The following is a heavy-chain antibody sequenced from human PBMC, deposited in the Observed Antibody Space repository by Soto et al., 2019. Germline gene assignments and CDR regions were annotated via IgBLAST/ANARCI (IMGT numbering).Heavy chain of an antibody. D-gene: IGHD3-3*01. Sequence: ESLKISCAASGFTFSSYAMSWVRQAPGKGLEWVSAISGSGGGTYYADSVKGRFTISRDNSKNTLYLQMNSLRAEDTAVYYCAKAFSVTYYDFWSGPPTARNYYYYYYGMDVWGQGTTVTVSS. V-gene: IGHV3-23*01. J-gene: IGHJ6*02. CDR2: ISGSGGGT. CDR3: AKAFSVTYYDFWSGPPTARNYYYYYYGMDV. CDR1: GFTFSSYA.